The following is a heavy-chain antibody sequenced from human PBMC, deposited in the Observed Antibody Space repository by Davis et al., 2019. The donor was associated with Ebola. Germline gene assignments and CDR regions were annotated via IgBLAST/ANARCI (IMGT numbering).Heavy chain of an antibody. V-gene: IGHV4-34*01. J-gene: IGHJ5*01. CDR3: ARVAFEGGNSGWFDS. Sequence: MPGGSLRLSCAVYGGSFRGYFWSWIRQSPGKGLEWIGEISRSGISNYKPSLKSRVTMSVDTSKNQFSLNLRSVTAADTAVYYCARVAFEGGNSGWFDSWGQGTLVTVSS. D-gene: IGHD6-19*01. CDR1: GGSFRGYF. CDR2: ISRSGIS.